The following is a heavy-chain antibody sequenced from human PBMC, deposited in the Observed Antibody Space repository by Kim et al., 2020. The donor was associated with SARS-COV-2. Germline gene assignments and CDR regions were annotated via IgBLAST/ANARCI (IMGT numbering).Heavy chain of an antibody. CDR2: ISSSSSYI. V-gene: IGHV3-21*01. Sequence: GGSLRLSCAASGFTFSSYSMNWVRQAPGKGLEWVSSISSSSSYIYYADSVKGRFTISRDNAKNSLYLQMNSLRAEDTAVYYCARDTMIVVTYYYYYGMDVWGQGTTVTVSS. CDR3: ARDTMIVVTYYYYYGMDV. CDR1: GFTFSSYS. D-gene: IGHD3-22*01. J-gene: IGHJ6*02.